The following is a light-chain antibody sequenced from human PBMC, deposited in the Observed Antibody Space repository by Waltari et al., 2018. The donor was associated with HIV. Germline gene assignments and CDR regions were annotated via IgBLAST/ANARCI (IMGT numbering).Light chain of an antibody. CDR1: QSIRSN. J-gene: IGKJ4*01. CDR2: GAS. Sequence: EIVMAQSPVTLSVSPGDRATLSCRASQSIRSNLAWYQQKPGQAARLLIEGASTRATGIPAKVSGSVSEKEFTLTISSLQSEDFAVYYCQQYNNWPLTFGGGTKVEIK. CDR3: QQYNNWPLT. V-gene: IGKV3-15*01.